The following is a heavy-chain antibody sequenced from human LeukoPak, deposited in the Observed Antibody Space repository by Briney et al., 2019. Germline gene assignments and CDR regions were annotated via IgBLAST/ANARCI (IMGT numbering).Heavy chain of an antibody. Sequence: PSETLSLTCTVSGGSISNYYWNWIRQPPGKGLEWVGYIYYSGSNNYNPSLKSPLTISVDTCKNRISLELNSVTAAGTAVYYCARHYDGLDFWGQGALVTVSS. V-gene: IGHV4-59*08. CDR1: GGSISNYY. CDR3: ARHYDGLDF. D-gene: IGHD5-12*01. J-gene: IGHJ4*02. CDR2: IYYSGSN.